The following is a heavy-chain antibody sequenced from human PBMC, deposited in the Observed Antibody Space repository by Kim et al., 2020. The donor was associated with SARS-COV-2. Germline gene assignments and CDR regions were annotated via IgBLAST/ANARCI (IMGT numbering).Heavy chain of an antibody. J-gene: IGHJ4*02. CDR3: ARESRNQYYDISTCYQIHYYFDY. V-gene: IGHV1-69*04. CDR1: GGIFSSYS. Sequence: SVKVSCKASGGIFSSYSISWVRQAPGQGLEFMGRIIPIVGIANYAQKFQGRVTITVDKSASAAYMEVNSLRSEDTAVYYCARESRNQYYDISTCYQIHYYFDYWGQGTLVTVSS. CDR2: IIPIVGIA. D-gene: IGHD3-9*01.